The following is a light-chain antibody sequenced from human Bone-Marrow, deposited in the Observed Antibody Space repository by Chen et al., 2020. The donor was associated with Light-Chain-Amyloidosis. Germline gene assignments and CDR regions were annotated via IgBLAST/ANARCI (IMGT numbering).Light chain of an antibody. CDR3: QSADSSGTYLVV. CDR2: KDC. Sequence: SYELTQPPSVSVSPGQTARITCSGDACPKKYAYWYQQKPGQAPVLVIYKDCVRPSCIPERFSGASSGTTATLTIRGVQAEAEADYYCQSADSSGTYLVVFGGGTKLTVL. V-gene: IGLV3-25*03. J-gene: IGLJ2*01. CDR1: ACPKKY.